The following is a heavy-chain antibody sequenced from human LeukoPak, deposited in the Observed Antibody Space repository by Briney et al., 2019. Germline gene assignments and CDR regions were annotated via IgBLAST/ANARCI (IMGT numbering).Heavy chain of an antibody. CDR3: ARDRKSTVTYP. D-gene: IGHD4-17*01. CDR2: IWCDGSNK. Sequence: GGSLRLSCAASGFTFSSYGMHWVRQAPGKGLEWVAVIWCDGSNKYYADSVKGRFTISRDNSKNTLYLQMNSLRAEDTAVYYCARDRKSTVTYPWGQGTLVTVSS. J-gene: IGHJ5*02. CDR1: GFTFSSYG. V-gene: IGHV3-33*01.